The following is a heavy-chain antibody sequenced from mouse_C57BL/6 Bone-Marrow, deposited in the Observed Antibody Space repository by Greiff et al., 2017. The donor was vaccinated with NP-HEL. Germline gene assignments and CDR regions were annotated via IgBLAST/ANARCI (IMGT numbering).Heavy chain of an antibody. CDR2: IYPGSGST. V-gene: IGHV1-55*01. Sequence: VKLQQPGAELVKPGASVKMSCKASGYTFTSYWITWVKQRPGQGLEWIGDIYPGSGSTNYNEKFKSKATLTVDTSSRTAYMQLSSLTSEDSAVYYCAREGITTVVADYWGQGTTLTVSS. CDR1: GYTFTSYW. J-gene: IGHJ2*01. CDR3: AREGITTVVADY. D-gene: IGHD1-1*01.